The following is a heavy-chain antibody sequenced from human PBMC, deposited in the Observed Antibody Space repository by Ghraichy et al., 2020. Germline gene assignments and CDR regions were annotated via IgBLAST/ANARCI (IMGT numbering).Heavy chain of an antibody. V-gene: IGHV3-9*01. D-gene: IGHD3-22*01. CDR3: AKETYYYDSSGYLCSDCYYYGMDV. CDR1: GFTFDDYA. J-gene: IGHJ6*02. CDR2: ISWNSGSI. Sequence: GGSLRLSCAASGFTFDDYAMHWVRQAPGKGLEWVSGISWNSGSIGYADSVKGRFTISRDNAKNSLYLQMNSLRAEDTALYYCAKETYYYDSSGYLCSDCYYYGMDVWGQGTTVTVSS.